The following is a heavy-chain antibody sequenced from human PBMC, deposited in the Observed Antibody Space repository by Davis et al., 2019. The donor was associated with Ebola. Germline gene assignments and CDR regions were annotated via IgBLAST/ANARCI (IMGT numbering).Heavy chain of an antibody. J-gene: IGHJ4*02. CDR1: GGTFGSYT. CDR3: ARAQFPTTSDH. V-gene: IGHV1-18*01. D-gene: IGHD1-1*01. CDR2: INPHNGNT. Sequence: AASVKVSCKASGGTFGSYTISWVRQAPGQGLEWMGCINPHNGNTNYAQNVQGRVTMTTDTSTSTAYMEVGSLRSDDTAVYYCARAQFPTTSDHWGQGTLVTVSS.